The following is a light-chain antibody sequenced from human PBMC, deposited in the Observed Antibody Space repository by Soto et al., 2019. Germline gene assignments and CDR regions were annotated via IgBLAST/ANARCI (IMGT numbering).Light chain of an antibody. CDR1: QNIAGNY. CDR2: RAS. CDR3: QQYDILPWT. J-gene: IGKJ4*02. Sequence: AQATGTLAFASLKKATLSCRASQNIAGNYLAWYQQRPGQAPRRLIFRASRRATDIPDRFSGSGSGPAFTLTISRLEPAAFAVYYCQQYDILPWTFAGGSXVXIK. V-gene: IGKV3-20*01.